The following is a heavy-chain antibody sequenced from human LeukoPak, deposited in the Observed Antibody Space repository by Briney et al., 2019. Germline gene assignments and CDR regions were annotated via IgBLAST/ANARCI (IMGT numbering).Heavy chain of an antibody. CDR3: AKDGISGWPRGYFDY. D-gene: IGHD6-19*01. Sequence: GGSLRLSCAASGFTFSSYGIYWVRQAPGKGLEWVAVISYDGSNEYYADSVKGRFTISRDNSKNTLYLQMNSLRAEDTAVYNCAKDGISGWPRGYFDYWGQGTLVTVSS. V-gene: IGHV3-30*18. J-gene: IGHJ4*02. CDR2: ISYDGSNE. CDR1: GFTFSSYG.